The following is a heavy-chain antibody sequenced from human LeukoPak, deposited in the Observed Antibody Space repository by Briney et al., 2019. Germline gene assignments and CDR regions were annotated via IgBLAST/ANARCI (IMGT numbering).Heavy chain of an antibody. CDR2: XSGSGGRT. J-gene: IGHJ6*02. V-gene: IGHV3-23*01. D-gene: IGHD1-20*01. CDR3: AKRGSITEANYYYAMDV. Sequence: RQAPGKGLEXVSXXSGSGGRTYYADSVKGRFTISRDNSKNTMYVQMNSLRAEDTAVYYCAKRGSITEANYYYAMDVWGQGTTVIVSS.